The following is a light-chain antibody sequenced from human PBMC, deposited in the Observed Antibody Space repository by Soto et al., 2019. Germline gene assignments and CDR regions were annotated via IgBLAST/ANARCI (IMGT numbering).Light chain of an antibody. J-gene: IGKJ4*01. CDR2: DAS. Sequence: EIVLTQSPGTLSLSPGGRATLSCRASQSVSSSFLDWYQQKPGQAPRLLIYDASNRATGIPARFSGSGSGTDFTLTISSLEPEDFAVYYRQQRSNWLTFGGGTKVDIK. CDR1: QSVSSSF. V-gene: IGKV3D-20*02. CDR3: QQRSNWLT.